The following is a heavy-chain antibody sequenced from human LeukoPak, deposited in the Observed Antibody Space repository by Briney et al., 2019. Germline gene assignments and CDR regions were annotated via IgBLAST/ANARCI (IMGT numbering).Heavy chain of an antibody. CDR3: ARDRSLYYFDSSGYPDAFDI. D-gene: IGHD3-22*01. V-gene: IGHV1-18*01. J-gene: IGHJ3*02. CDR2: ISPYNGHT. Sequence: ASVKVSCKASGYTFTSYGISWVRQAPGQGLEWMGWISPYNGHTKSAQTLQGRVTMTTDTSTTTVYMELRSLRSDDAAVYYCARDRSLYYFDSSGYPDAFDIWGQGTMVTVSS. CDR1: GYTFTSYG.